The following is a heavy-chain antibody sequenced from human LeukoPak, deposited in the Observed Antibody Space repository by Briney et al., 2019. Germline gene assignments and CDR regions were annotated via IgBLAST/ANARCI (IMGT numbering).Heavy chain of an antibody. V-gene: IGHV5-51*01. Sequence: GESLKISCKGSGYSFTSYWIGWVRQMPGKGLEWMGIIYPGDSDTGYSPSFQGQVTISADKSISTAYLQWSSLKASDTAMYYCARRGTMIVVAGRDAFDIWGQGTMVTVSS. CDR3: ARRGTMIVVAGRDAFDI. D-gene: IGHD3-22*01. J-gene: IGHJ3*02. CDR1: GYSFTSYW. CDR2: IYPGDSDT.